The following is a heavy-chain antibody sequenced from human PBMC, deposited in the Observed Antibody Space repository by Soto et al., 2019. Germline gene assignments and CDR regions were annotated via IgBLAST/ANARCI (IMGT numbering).Heavy chain of an antibody. CDR3: ARGRINYDVLTGYYYYYGMDV. J-gene: IGHJ6*02. CDR1: GFTFSTYN. Sequence: EVHLVESGGGLVKPGGSLSLSCTASGFTFSTYNMNWVRQAPGKGLEWVSAITSGSDYIHYADSLKGRITISRDNAKNSLYLQMNSLRAEDTAVYYCARGRINYDVLTGYYYYYGMDVWGQGTTVTVSS. V-gene: IGHV3-21*01. CDR2: ITSGSDYI. D-gene: IGHD3-9*01.